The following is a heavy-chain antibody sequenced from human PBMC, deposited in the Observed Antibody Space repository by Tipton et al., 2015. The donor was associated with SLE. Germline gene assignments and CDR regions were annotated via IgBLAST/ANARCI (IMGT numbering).Heavy chain of an antibody. CDR3: ARRYGTSFDY. CDR2: IYYTGTT. CDR1: DGSITSYY. D-gene: IGHD2-8*01. Sequence: LRLSCSVSDGSITSYYWSWIRQPPGKELEWIGHIYYTGTTYYNPSLKSRLTLSMDTSKNQFSLRVSSVTAADTAVYYCARRYGTSFDYWDQGTLVTVSS. V-gene: IGHV4-59*08. J-gene: IGHJ4*02.